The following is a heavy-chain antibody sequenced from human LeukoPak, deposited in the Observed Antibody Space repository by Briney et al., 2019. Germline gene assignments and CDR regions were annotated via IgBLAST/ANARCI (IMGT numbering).Heavy chain of an antibody. V-gene: IGHV3-74*01. CDR3: ARGRGPYGWFDP. J-gene: IGHJ5*02. CDR2: INSEGSST. D-gene: IGHD3-10*01. CDR1: GLTISSHW. Sequence: GGSLRLSCAASGLTISSHWMHWVRQVPGKGLVWVSRINSEGSSTNYADSVKGRLTISRDNAKNTLYLQMNSLRAEDTAVYYCARGRGPYGWFDPWGQGTLVTVSS.